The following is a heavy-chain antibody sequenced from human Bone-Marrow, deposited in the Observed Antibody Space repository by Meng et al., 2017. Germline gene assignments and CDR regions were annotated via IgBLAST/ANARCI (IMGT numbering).Heavy chain of an antibody. J-gene: IGHJ4*02. CDR2: IDPGSGGT. Sequence: LVQSGAEVKNPGASVKVSCKPSGYTFTAYWLHWVRQAPGQGLDWMGRIDPGSGGTQYAQNFQGRVTMTRDTPISTTYMELSRLRSDDTAVYYCVRDEDISAAGKLFGDYWGQGTLVTVSS. CDR1: GYTFTAYW. CDR3: VRDEDISAAGKLFGDY. V-gene: IGHV1-2*06. D-gene: IGHD6-13*01.